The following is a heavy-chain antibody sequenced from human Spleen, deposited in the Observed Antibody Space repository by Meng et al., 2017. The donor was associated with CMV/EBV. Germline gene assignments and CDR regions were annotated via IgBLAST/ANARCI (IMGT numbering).Heavy chain of an antibody. CDR3: ARALAGVDY. V-gene: IGHV4-30-4*08. CDR2: IYYSEST. Sequence: RRGAGRRLVKPSQSLSLTCPVSGCCISSGEYYVSWTRMPTGKGLEWIGYIYYSESTHSNPSLKSRVTISVDTPKNQFSLKLNPVTAADTAVYYCARALAGVDYWGQGTLVTVSS. D-gene: IGHD6-13*01. J-gene: IGHJ4*02. CDR1: GCCISSGEYY.